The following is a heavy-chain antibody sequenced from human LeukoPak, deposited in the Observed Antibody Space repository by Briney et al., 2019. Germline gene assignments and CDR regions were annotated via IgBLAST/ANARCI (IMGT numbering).Heavy chain of an antibody. Sequence: SETLSLTCTVSGGSVSAYYWNWIRQPPGKGLEWIGFIYRSGITSYNPSLKSRVTISIDTSKNDFSLNLTSATAADTAVYYCARAPSDWGATNWFDPWGHGTLVTVSS. CDR1: GGSVSAYY. V-gene: IGHV4-59*02. J-gene: IGHJ5*02. CDR3: ARAPSDWGATNWFDP. CDR2: IYRSGIT. D-gene: IGHD7-27*01.